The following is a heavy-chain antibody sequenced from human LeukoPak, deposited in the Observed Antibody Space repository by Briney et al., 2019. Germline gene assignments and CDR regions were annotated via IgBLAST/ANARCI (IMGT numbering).Heavy chain of an antibody. V-gene: IGHV1-2*02. CDR2: INPNSGGT. J-gene: IGHJ6*02. CDR1: GYTFTGYY. Sequence: ASVKVSCKASGYTFTGYYMHWVRQAPGQGLEWMGWINPNSGGTNYAQKFQGRVTMTRDTSTSTVYMELSSLRSEDTAVYYCARDRRDGMDVWGQGTTVTVSS. CDR3: ARDRRDGMDV.